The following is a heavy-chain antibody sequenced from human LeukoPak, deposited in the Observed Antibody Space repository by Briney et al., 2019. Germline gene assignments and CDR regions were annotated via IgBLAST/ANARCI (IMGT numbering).Heavy chain of an antibody. CDR3: TRGRGTIYIFDY. CDR2: INSDGSSA. V-gene: IGHV3-74*01. Sequence: GGSLRLSCVASGFTFSRYWMHWVRQAPGKGLEWVSHINSDGSSATYADSVKGLFTISRDNAKNTLYLQMNSLRAEDTAVYYCTRGRGTIYIFDYWGQGTLVTVSS. D-gene: IGHD2/OR15-2a*01. CDR1: GFTFSRYW. J-gene: IGHJ4*02.